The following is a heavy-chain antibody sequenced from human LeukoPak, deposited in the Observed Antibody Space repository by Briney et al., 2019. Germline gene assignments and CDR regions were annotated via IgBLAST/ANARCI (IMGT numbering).Heavy chain of an antibody. CDR1: GFTFDDYA. V-gene: IGHV3-9*01. Sequence: GGSLRLSCAASGFTFDDYAMHWVRQAPGKGLEWVSGISWNSGSIGYADSVKGRFTISRDNAKNSLYLQMNSLRAEDTALYYCAKDKRSIAAAGTVLDYWGQGTLVTVSS. CDR2: ISWNSGSI. D-gene: IGHD6-13*01. CDR3: AKDKRSIAAAGTVLDY. J-gene: IGHJ4*02.